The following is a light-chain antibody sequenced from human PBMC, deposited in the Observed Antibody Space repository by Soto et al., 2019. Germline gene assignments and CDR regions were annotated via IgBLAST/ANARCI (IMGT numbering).Light chain of an antibody. J-gene: IGLJ2*01. Sequence: QSVLTQPTSVSGAPGQRVTISCTGSSSNIGAGYDVHWYQHLPGAAPKLLIFGNSNRPEGVTDRFSGSTSGTSASLAITGVQAEDEADYYCQSYDTSLNAVLFGGGTKLTVL. CDR1: SSNIGAGYD. CDR3: QSYDTSLNAVL. V-gene: IGLV1-40*01. CDR2: GNS.